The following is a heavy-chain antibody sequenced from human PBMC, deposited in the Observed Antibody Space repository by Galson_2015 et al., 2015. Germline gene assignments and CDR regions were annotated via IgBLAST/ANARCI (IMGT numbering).Heavy chain of an antibody. CDR1: GDSVSSNSAA. V-gene: IGHV6-1*01. D-gene: IGHD1-1*01. J-gene: IGHJ4*02. CDR3: ARDGEAGSYNWNDEGGIFDY. CDR2: TYYRSKWYN. Sequence: CAISGDSVSSNSAAWNWIRQSPSRGLERLGRTYYRSKWYNDYAVSVKSRITINPDTSKNQFSLQLNSVTPEDTAVYYCARDGEAGSYNWNDEGGIFDYWGQGTLVTASS.